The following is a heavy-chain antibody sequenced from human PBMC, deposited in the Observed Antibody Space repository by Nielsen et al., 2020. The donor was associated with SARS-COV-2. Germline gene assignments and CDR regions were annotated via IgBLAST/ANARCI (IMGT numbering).Heavy chain of an antibody. CDR1: GGSFSANY. Sequence: SETLSLTCVVYGGSFSANYWSWIRQPPGRGLEWIGEINHVGSANYNPSLKSRVTISVDTSKNQFSLRLSSVTAADTAVYYCARAKSAYYDSSGLTYFDFWGQGTLVTVSS. CDR3: ARAKSAYYDSSGLTYFDF. CDR2: INHVGSA. V-gene: IGHV4-34*01. D-gene: IGHD3-22*01. J-gene: IGHJ4*02.